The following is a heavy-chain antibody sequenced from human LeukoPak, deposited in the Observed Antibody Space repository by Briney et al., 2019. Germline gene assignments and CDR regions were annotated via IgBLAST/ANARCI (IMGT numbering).Heavy chain of an antibody. Sequence: SETLSLTCTVSGGSISTYYWSWIRQPPGKGLEWIGYVYFSGSTNYNPSLKSRVTISVDTSRNQFSLKLGSVTAADTAVYYCARHPSSTWNFFGYWGQGTLVTVSS. D-gene: IGHD6-13*01. V-gene: IGHV4-59*08. J-gene: IGHJ4*02. CDR2: VYFSGST. CDR3: ARHPSSTWNFFGY. CDR1: GGSISTYY.